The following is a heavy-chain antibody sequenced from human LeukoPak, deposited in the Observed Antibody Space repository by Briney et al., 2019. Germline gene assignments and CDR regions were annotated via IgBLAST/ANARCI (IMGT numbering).Heavy chain of an antibody. CDR1: GFTFSSYA. Sequence: GGSLRLCCAASGFTFSSYAMSWVRQAPGKGLEWVSSISSNSDYIYYADSVKGRFTISRDNAKNSLYLQMNSLRAEDTAVYYCARGLCGGDCYDYWGQGTLVTVSS. CDR3: ARGLCGGDCYDY. J-gene: IGHJ4*02. D-gene: IGHD2-21*01. V-gene: IGHV3-21*01. CDR2: ISSNSDYI.